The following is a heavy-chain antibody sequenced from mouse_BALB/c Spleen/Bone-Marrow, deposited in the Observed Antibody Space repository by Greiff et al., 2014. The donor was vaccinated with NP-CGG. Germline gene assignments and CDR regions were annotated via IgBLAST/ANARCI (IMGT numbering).Heavy chain of an antibody. CDR3: ARIPYDGYPSY. J-gene: IGHJ3*01. D-gene: IGHD2-3*01. CDR2: IRYDGNN. Sequence: EVKLMESGPGLVKPSQSLSLTCSVTGYSITSGYYWNWIRQFPGSKLGWMGYIRYDGNNNYNPSLKNRISITRDTSKNQLFLKLNSVTTEDTATYYCARIPYDGYPSYWGQGTLVTVSA. CDR1: GYSITSGYY. V-gene: IGHV3-6*02.